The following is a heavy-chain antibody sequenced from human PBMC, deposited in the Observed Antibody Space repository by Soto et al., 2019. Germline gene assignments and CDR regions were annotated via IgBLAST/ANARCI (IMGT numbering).Heavy chain of an antibody. D-gene: IGHD2-15*01. CDR1: GGSISSSSYY. CDR3: ARRRRGYCSGGDCFAYYFDY. Sequence: PSETLSLTCTVSGGSISSSSYYWGWIRQPPGRGLEWIAAIYYSGNTYYNPSLKSRVTISVDTSKNQFFLKLNSVTAADTAVYYCARRRRGYCSGGDCFAYYFDYWGQGTLVTVSS. CDR2: IYYSGNT. J-gene: IGHJ4*02. V-gene: IGHV4-39*01.